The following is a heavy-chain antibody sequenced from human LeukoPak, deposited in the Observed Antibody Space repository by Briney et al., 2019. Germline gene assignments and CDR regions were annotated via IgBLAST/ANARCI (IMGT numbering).Heavy chain of an antibody. D-gene: IGHD2-15*01. J-gene: IGHJ4*02. CDR2: ISPSGGHI. Sequence: GSLRLSCAASGFSYSNYAMTWVRQTPGKGLEWVSSISPSGGHIYYADSVKGRLTLSRDNAKNSVYLQMNSLRAEDTAVYYCARGYCSGGSCYTLHYWGQGTLVTVSS. CDR1: GFSYSNYA. V-gene: IGHV3-21*01. CDR3: ARGYCSGGSCYTLHY.